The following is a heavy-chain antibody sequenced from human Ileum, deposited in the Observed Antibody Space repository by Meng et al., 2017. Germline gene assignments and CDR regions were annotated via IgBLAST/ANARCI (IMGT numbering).Heavy chain of an antibody. J-gene: IGHJ4*02. Sequence: GPGLVGPSGPLPLTFTVSGGSVSSSFYWSWVRQSPGKGLEWIGQIYLAGSPNYNPSLESRVTISVDKSKNQFSLRLTSVTAADTAIFYCVRHGGKYFDSWGQGTLVTVSS. V-gene: IGHV4-4*02. CDR3: VRHGGKYFDS. CDR2: IYLAGSP. CDR1: GGSVSSSFY. D-gene: IGHD2-15*01.